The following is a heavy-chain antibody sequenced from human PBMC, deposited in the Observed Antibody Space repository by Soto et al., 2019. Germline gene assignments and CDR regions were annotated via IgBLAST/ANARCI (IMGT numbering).Heavy chain of an antibody. CDR2: IIPIFGTA. Sequence: ASVKVSCKASGGTFSSYAISWVRQAPGQGLEWMGGIIPIFGTANYAQKFQGRVTITADESTSTAYMELSSLRSEDTAVYYCARVAVAGTMGWFDPWGQGTLVTVSS. CDR3: ARVAVAGTMGWFDP. CDR1: GGTFSSYA. J-gene: IGHJ5*02. V-gene: IGHV1-69*13. D-gene: IGHD6-19*01.